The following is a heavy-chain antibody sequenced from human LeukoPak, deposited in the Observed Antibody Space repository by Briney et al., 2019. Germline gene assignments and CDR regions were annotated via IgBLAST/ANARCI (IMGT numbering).Heavy chain of an antibody. Sequence: GGSLRLSCAASGFTFSSYSMNWDRQAPGKGLEWVSSISSSSSYIYYADSVKGRFTISRDNAKNSLYLQMNSLRAEDTAVYYCARSTYSSGWYEYNWFDPWGQGTLVTVSS. CDR3: ARSTYSSGWYEYNWFDP. D-gene: IGHD6-19*01. J-gene: IGHJ5*02. CDR2: ISSSSSYI. V-gene: IGHV3-21*01. CDR1: GFTFSSYS.